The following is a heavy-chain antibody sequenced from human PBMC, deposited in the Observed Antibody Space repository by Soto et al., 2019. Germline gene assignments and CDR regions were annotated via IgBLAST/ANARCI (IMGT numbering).Heavy chain of an antibody. V-gene: IGHV4-30-4*01. J-gene: IGHJ6*02. Sequence: SETLSLTCTVSGGSLSSGDYYWSWIRHPPGQGLERIGYIYYSGSTYYNPSLKSRVTIPLDTSKNQFSLKLSSVTAADTAGYYSARDPPLRPAPDTPGGMDVWGQGTTVTVSS. D-gene: IGHD6-6*01. CDR3: ARDPPLRPAPDTPGGMDV. CDR1: GGSLSSGDYY. CDR2: IYYSGST.